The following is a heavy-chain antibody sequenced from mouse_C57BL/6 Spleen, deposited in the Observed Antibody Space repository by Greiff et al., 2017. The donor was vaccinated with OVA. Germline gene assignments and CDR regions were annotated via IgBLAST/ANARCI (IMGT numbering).Heavy chain of an antibody. Sequence: LQESGPELVKPGASVKISCKASGYAFSSSWMNWVKQRPGKGLEWIGRIYPGDGDTNYNGKFKGKATLTADKSSSTAYMQLSSLTSEDSAVYFCAREGGRGDYWGQGTSVTVSS. V-gene: IGHV1-82*01. CDR1: GYAFSSSW. CDR3: AREGGRGDY. J-gene: IGHJ4*01. D-gene: IGHD3-3*01. CDR2: IYPGDGDT.